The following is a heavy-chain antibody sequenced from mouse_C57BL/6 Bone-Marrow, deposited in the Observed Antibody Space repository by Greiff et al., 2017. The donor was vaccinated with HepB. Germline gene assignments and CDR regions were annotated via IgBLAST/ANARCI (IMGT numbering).Heavy chain of an antibody. Sequence: EVKVEESGGGLVQPGGSLKLSCAASGFTFSDYGMAWVRQAPRKGPEWVAFISNLAYSIYYADTVTGRVTISRENAKNTLYLEMSSLRSEDTAMYYCARKSNHRYFDVWGTGTTVTVSS. CDR2: ISNLAYSI. V-gene: IGHV5-15*04. CDR1: GFTFSDYG. D-gene: IGHD2-5*01. J-gene: IGHJ1*03. CDR3: ARKSNHRYFDV.